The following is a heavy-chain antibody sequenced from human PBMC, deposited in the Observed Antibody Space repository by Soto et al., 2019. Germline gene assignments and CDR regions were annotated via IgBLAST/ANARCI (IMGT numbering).Heavy chain of an antibody. CDR1: GDSISGSNW. J-gene: IGHJ5*02. CDR2: IYHSGNT. CDR3: VRVVWGVPAPGTSGWFDP. D-gene: IGHD6-13*01. Sequence: QVQLQESGPGLVKPSGTLSLTCAVSGDSISGSNWWSWVRQSPGKGLEWIGEIYHSGNTNYNPSLKGRATISVDQSKNQFSLRLNSVTAADTAVYYCVRVVWGVPAPGTSGWFDPWGQGTLVTVSS. V-gene: IGHV4-4*02.